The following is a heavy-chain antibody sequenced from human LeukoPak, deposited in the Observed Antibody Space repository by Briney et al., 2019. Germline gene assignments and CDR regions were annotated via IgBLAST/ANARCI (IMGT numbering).Heavy chain of an antibody. Sequence: GESLKISCKGSGYSFTGYWIGWVRQRPGKGLEWMGIIYPGDSDTRYRPSFEGQVTMSADKSITTAYLQWRSLKASDTAMYYCARHYYDILTGTNWFDPWGQGTLVTVSS. CDR2: IYPGDSDT. V-gene: IGHV5-51*01. J-gene: IGHJ5*02. D-gene: IGHD3-9*01. CDR1: GYSFTGYW. CDR3: ARHYYDILTGTNWFDP.